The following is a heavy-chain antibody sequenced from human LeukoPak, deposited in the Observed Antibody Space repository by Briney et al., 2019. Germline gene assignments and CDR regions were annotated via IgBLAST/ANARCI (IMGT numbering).Heavy chain of an antibody. CDR2: ISGSGGST. CDR3: ANPFSTPRSNYYIDV. V-gene: IGHV3-23*01. J-gene: IGHJ6*03. D-gene: IGHD2-2*01. Sequence: GGSLRLSCAASGFTFSSYAMSWVRQAPGKGLEWVSDISGSGGSTYYADSVKGRFTISRDNSKSTLCLQMNSLRAEDTAVYYCANPFSTPRSNYYIDVWGKGTTVTVSS. CDR1: GFTFSSYA.